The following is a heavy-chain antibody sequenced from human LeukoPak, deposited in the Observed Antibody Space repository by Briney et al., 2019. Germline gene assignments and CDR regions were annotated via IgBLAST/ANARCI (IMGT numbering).Heavy chain of an antibody. Sequence: ASVKVSCKASGYTFTGYYMHWVRHAPGQGLEWMGRINPNSGGTNYAQKFQGRVTMTRDTSISTAYMELSRLRSDDTSVYYCARDLYYYDSSGPPLSDWGQGTLVTVSS. CDR1: GYTFTGYY. CDR3: ARDLYYYDSSGPPLSD. D-gene: IGHD3-22*01. V-gene: IGHV1-2*06. CDR2: INPNSGGT. J-gene: IGHJ4*02.